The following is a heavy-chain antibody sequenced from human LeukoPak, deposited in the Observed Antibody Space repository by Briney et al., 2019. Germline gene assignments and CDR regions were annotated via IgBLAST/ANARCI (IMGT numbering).Heavy chain of an antibody. Sequence: ASVKVSCKASGGTFSSYAISWVRQAPGQGLEWMGGIIPIFGTANYAQKFQGRVTITADESTSTAYMELSSLRSEDTAVYYCARDISRHFGVPQPYYYMDVWGKGTTVTVSS. CDR2: IIPIFGTA. CDR1: GGTFSSYA. J-gene: IGHJ6*03. D-gene: IGHD3-3*01. CDR3: ARDISRHFGVPQPYYYMDV. V-gene: IGHV1-69*13.